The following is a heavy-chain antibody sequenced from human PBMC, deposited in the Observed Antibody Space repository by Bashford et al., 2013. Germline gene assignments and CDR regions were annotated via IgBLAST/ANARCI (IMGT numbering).Heavy chain of an antibody. Sequence: GGSLRLSCAASGFTFSSYGMHWVRQAPGKGLEWVAVIWYDGSNKYYADSVKGRFTISRDNSKNTLYLQMNSLRAEDTAVYYCARDSIAYCGGDCPNWFDPWGQGTLVTVSS. D-gene: IGHD2-21*01. CDR1: GFTFSSYG. V-gene: IGHV3-33*08. CDR3: ARDSIAYCGGDCPNWFDP. CDR2: IWYDGSNK. J-gene: IGHJ5*02.